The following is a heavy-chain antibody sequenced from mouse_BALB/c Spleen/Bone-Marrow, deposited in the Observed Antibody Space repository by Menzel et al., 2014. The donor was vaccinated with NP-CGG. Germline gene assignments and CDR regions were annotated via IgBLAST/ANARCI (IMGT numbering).Heavy chain of an antibody. J-gene: IGHJ2*01. CDR2: ISNGGGST. V-gene: IGHV5-12-2*01. Sequence: EVHLVESGGGLAQPGGSLKLSCAASGFTFSSYTMSWVRQTPEKRLEWVAYISNGGGSTYYPDTVKGRFTISRDNAKNTLDLQMSSLKSEDTAMYYCARRSAATYYFDYWGQGTTLTVSS. CDR1: GFTFSSYT. CDR3: ARRSAATYYFDY. D-gene: IGHD1-2*01.